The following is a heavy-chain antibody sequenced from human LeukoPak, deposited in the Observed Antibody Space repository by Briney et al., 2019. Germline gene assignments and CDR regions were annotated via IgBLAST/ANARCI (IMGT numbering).Heavy chain of an antibody. J-gene: IGHJ4*02. CDR1: GGTFSNYA. D-gene: IGHD3-10*01. CDR2: IIPILDTA. Sequence: GASVKVSCKASGGTFSNYAINWVRQAPGQGLEWMGRIIPILDTANYAQKFQGRVTITADKSTSTAYMELSSLRSEDTAVYYCARGGSYGENAYYFDYWGQGTLVTVSS. CDR3: ARGGSYGENAYYFDY. V-gene: IGHV1-69*04.